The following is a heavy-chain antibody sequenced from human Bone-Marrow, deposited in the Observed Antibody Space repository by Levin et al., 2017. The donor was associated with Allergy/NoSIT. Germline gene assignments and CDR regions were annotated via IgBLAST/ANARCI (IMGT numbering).Heavy chain of an antibody. CDR3: AKARFLEWLGVWVMDV. D-gene: IGHD3-3*01. V-gene: IGHV3-21*06. J-gene: IGHJ6*03. CDR2: ISSSSSHI. CDR1: GFSISKYS. Sequence: GGSLRLSCAASGFSISKYSMNWVRQAPGKGLEWVSFISSSSSHIYYADSLKGRFTTSRDNAKNSMYLQMNSLSAADTGVYYCAKARFLEWLGVWVMDVWGIGTTVTVSS.